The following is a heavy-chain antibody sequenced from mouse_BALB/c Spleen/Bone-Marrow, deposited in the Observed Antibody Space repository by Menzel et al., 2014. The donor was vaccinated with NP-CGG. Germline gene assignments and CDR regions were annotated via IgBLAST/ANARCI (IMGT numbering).Heavy chain of an antibody. Sequence: EVQLQQSGAELVKPGASVKLSCTGSGFNIKDTYMHWVKQRPEQGLEGIGGIDPANGNTKYDPKFQGKATITADTSSNTAYLQLSSLTSEDTAVYYCASYYRYSFDYWGQGTTLTVSS. J-gene: IGHJ2*01. CDR1: GFNIKDTY. D-gene: IGHD2-14*01. CDR3: ASYYRYSFDY. V-gene: IGHV14-3*02. CDR2: IDPANGNT.